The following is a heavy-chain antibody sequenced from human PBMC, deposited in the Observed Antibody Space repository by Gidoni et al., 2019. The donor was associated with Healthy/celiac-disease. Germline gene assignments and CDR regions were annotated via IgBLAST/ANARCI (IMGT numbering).Heavy chain of an antibody. V-gene: IGHV1-24*01. CDR3: ATESLIAVAGTHAFDI. J-gene: IGHJ3*02. CDR2: FDPEDGET. CDR1: GYTLTEFS. Sequence: QVQLVQSGAEVKKPGASVKVSCKVSGYTLTEFSMHWVRQAPGKGLEWMVGFDPEDGETIYAQKFQGRVTMTEDTSTDTAYMELSSLRSEDTAVYYCATESLIAVAGTHAFDIWGQGTMVTVSS. D-gene: IGHD6-19*01.